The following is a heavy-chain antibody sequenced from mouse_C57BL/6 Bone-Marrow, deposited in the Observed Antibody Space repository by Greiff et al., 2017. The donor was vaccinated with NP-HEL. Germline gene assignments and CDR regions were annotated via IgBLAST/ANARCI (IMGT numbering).Heavy chain of an antibody. Sequence: QVQLKESGAELVRPGASVKMSCKASGYTFTSYSMHWVKQRPGQGLEWIGYINPSSGYTKYNQKFKDKATLTADKSSSTTYMQLSSLTSEDSAVYYCARRNYAVWGQGTTLTVSS. CDR3: ARRNYAV. CDR1: GYTFTSYS. CDR2: INPSSGYT. D-gene: IGHD2-4*01. V-gene: IGHV1-4*01. J-gene: IGHJ2*01.